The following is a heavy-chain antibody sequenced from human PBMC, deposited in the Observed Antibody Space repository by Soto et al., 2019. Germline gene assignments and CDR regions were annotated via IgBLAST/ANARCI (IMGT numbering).Heavy chain of an antibody. CDR2: ISAYNGNT. J-gene: IGHJ6*02. D-gene: IGHD3-3*01. CDR1: GYTFTSYV. CDR3: ARDPPVNDFWSGYYYRFYYYGMYV. V-gene: IGHV1-18*01. Sequence: AASVKVSCKASGYTFTSYVISWVRQAPGQGLEWMGWISAYNGNTNYAQKLQGRVTMTTDTSTSTAYMELRSLRSDDTAVYYCARDPPVNDFWSGYYYRFYYYGMYVWGQGTTVTVSS.